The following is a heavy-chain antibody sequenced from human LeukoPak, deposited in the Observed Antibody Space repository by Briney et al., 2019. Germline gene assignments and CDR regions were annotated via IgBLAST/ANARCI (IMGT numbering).Heavy chain of an antibody. J-gene: IGHJ6*03. CDR2: ISAYNGNT. Sequence: ASVKVSCKASGYTFTSYGISWVRQAPGQGLEWMGWISAYNGNTNYAQKLQGRVTMTTDTSTSTAYMELRSLRSDDTAVYYCAREVDPYYYYYMDVWGKGTTVTVSS. CDR3: AREVDPYYYYYMDV. D-gene: IGHD3-9*01. V-gene: IGHV1-18*01. CDR1: GYTFTSYG.